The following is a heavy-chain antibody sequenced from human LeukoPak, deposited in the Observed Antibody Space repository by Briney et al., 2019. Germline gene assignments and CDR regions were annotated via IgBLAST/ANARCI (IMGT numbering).Heavy chain of an antibody. V-gene: IGHV7-4-1*02. Sequence: GASVKVSCKASGYTFTNYAMNWVRQAPGQGLEWMGWINTNTGNPTYAQGCTGRFVFSLDTSVSTAYLQISSLRAEDPAIYYCATTCMVQHLDVWGKGTTVTVSS. CDR2: INTNTGNP. J-gene: IGHJ6*04. CDR3: ATTCMVQHLDV. CDR1: GYTFTNYA. D-gene: IGHD3-10*01.